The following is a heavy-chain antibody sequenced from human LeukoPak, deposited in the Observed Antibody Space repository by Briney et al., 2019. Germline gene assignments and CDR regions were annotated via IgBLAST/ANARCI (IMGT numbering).Heavy chain of an antibody. CDR1: GGSISNYY. CDR3: ARWGIGFDRLLQED. D-gene: IGHD3-9*01. CDR2: IYYSGST. Sequence: TSSETLSLTCTVSGGSISNYYWNWIRQPPGKGLEWIGYIYYSGSTKYNPSLKSRVTISVDTSRNQFSLKLSSVTAADTAVYYCARWGIGFDRLLQEDWGQGTLVTVSS. J-gene: IGHJ4*02. V-gene: IGHV4-59*12.